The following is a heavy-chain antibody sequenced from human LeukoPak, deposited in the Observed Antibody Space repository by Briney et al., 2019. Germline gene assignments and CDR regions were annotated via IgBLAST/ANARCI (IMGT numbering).Heavy chain of an antibody. D-gene: IGHD6-19*01. J-gene: IGHJ4*02. CDR2: IYHEGTT. Sequence: SETLSLTCSVSGGSISVSSFYWAWIRQPTGKGLEWIGSIYHEGTTYYNPSLKSRVTVSVDTSKNQFSLKLSSVTAADTAVYYCARGSRRASRTGIAVAGSPPDYWGQGTLVTVSS. CDR1: GGSISVSSFY. V-gene: IGHV4-39*07. CDR3: ARGSRRASRTGIAVAGSPPDY.